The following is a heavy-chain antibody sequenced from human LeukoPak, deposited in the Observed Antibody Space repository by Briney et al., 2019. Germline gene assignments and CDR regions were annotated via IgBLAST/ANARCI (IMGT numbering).Heavy chain of an antibody. CDR1: GFTFSSYA. V-gene: IGHV3-48*02. Sequence: GGSLRVSCAASGFTFSSYAMSWVRQAPGRRLEWVSYISSGALTTYYAESVKGRFTISRDNAKSSLYLQMNSLRDEDTAVYYCGRVAPNREIDYWGPGTLVTVSS. D-gene: IGHD1-14*01. CDR2: ISSGALTT. J-gene: IGHJ4*02. CDR3: GRVAPNREIDY.